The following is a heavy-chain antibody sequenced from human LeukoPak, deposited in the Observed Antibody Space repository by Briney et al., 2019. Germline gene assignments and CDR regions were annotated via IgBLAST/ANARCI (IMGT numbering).Heavy chain of an antibody. J-gene: IGHJ3*02. CDR3: ARDRVVAAIDAFDI. D-gene: IGHD2-15*01. V-gene: IGHV4-59*01. CDR1: GGSISSYY. CDR2: IYYSGST. Sequence: PSETLSLTCIVSGGSISSYYWSWIRQPPGKGLEWIGYIYYSGSTNYNPSLKSRVTISVDTSKNQFSLNLSSVTAADTAVYYCARDRVVAAIDAFDIWGQGTMVTVSS.